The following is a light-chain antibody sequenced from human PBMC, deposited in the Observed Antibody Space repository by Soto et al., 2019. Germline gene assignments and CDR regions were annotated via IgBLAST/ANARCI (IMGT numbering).Light chain of an antibody. CDR1: KILTGD. Sequence: EIVMTQSPATLSVSPGESATPPGRPIKILTGDLAWYVQKPGQAPRRVIYGASTWGTDVPPRFTGSGSGTEFTLTISGLQSEDFAVYYCQQYNSWPITFGQGTRL. V-gene: IGKV3D-15*01. CDR2: GAS. CDR3: QQYNSWPIT. J-gene: IGKJ5*01.